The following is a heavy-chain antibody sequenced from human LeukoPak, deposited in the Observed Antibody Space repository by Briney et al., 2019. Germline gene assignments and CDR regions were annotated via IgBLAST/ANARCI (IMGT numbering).Heavy chain of an antibody. Sequence: SETLSLTCTVSGGSISSYYWSWIRQPPGKGLEWIGYIYYSGSTNYNPSLKSRVTISVDTSKNQFSLKLSSVTAADTAVYYCARNLIAARAYYYYMDVWGKGTTVTVSS. CDR1: GGSISSYY. J-gene: IGHJ6*03. V-gene: IGHV4-59*01. CDR3: ARNLIAARAYYYYMDV. CDR2: IYYSGST. D-gene: IGHD6-6*01.